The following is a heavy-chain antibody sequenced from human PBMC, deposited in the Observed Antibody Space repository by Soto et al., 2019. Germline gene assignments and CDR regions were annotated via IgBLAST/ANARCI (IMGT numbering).Heavy chain of an antibody. CDR1: GFTVSHNY. D-gene: IGHD4-17*01. CDR2: IYSASST. V-gene: IGHV3-53*01. J-gene: IGHJ6*02. CDR3: ARDTDYYGMDV. Sequence: EVQLVESGGGLIQPGGSLRLSCAASGFTVSHNYMSWVRQAPGEGLEWVSVIYSASSTYYADSVKGRFTISRDNSKNTLYPQMNSLRAEDTAVYYCARDTDYYGMDVWGQGTTVTVSS.